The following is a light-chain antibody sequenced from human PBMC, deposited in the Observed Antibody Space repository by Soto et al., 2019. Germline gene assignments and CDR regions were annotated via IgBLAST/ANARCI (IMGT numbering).Light chain of an antibody. Sequence: DIQVTQSPSSLASSVGDRVTITCRASENFDRYVNCSQQIPGKAPSLLISAASTLQSGVPSRFRGGRSVTNLNIQIASLQPAAFALKYCQQTYSTPPTFGQG. CDR2: AAS. V-gene: IGKV1-39*01. J-gene: IGKJ1*01. CDR3: QQTYSTPPT. CDR1: ENFDRY.